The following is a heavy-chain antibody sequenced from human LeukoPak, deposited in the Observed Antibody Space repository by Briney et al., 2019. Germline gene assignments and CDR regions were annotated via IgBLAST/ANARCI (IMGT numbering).Heavy chain of an antibody. J-gene: IGHJ6*03. CDR3: ARDPYSGNYGAYYYYYMDV. CDR1: GFTFSSYW. CDR2: IKQDGSEK. V-gene: IGHV3-7*01. Sequence: PGGSLRLSCAASGFTFSSYWMSWVRQAPGTGLEWVANIKQDGSEKYYVDSVKGRFTISRDNAKSSLYLQMDSLRAEDTAVYYCARDPYSGNYGAYYYYYMDVWGKGTTVTISS. D-gene: IGHD1-26*01.